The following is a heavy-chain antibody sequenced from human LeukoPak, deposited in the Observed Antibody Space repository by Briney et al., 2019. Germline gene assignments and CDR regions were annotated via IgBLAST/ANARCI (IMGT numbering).Heavy chain of an antibody. D-gene: IGHD3-3*01. J-gene: IGHJ4*02. CDR2: IYSGGST. Sequence: GGSLRLSCAASGFTVSSNYMSWVRQAPGKGLEWVSVIYSGGSTYYADSVKGRFTISRDNSKNTLYLQMNSLGAEDTAVYYCARRGDEFYFDYWGQGTLVTVSS. V-gene: IGHV3-66*02. CDR1: GFTVSSNY. CDR3: ARRGDEFYFDY.